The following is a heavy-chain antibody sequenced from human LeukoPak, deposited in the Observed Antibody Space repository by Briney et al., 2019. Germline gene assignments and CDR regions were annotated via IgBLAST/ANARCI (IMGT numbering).Heavy chain of an antibody. J-gene: IGHJ4*02. V-gene: IGHV3-23*01. CDR3: ASPFGYSSSWYDDY. CDR1: GFTFSSYA. Sequence: AGGSLRLSCAASGFTFSSYAMSWVRQAPGKGLEWVSAISGSGGSTYYADSVKGRFTISRDNSKNTLYLQMNSLRAEDTAVYYCASPFGYSSSWYDDYWGQGTLVTVSS. CDR2: ISGSGGST. D-gene: IGHD6-13*01.